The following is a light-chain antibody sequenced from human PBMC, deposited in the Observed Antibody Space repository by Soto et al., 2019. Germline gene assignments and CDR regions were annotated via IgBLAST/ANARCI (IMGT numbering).Light chain of an antibody. CDR1: QSVSGN. J-gene: IGKJ1*01. V-gene: IGKV3-15*01. Sequence: EIVMTQSPATLSVSPGERATLSCRASQSVSGNLAWYQQKPGQAPRLLIYGASTRATGIPARFSGSGSGTASTLTIRSLQSEDFAVYYCQQYNNWPPSFGQGTKVEIK. CDR3: QQYNNWPPS. CDR2: GAS.